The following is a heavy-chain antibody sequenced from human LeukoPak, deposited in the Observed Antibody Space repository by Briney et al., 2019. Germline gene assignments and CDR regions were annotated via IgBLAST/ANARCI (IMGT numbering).Heavy chain of an antibody. CDR1: GFAFSSQA. Sequence: PGLCRRPSCPAAGFAFSSQAMGWVRHPPGKGLEWVSFIRDSGDNSYYADSVKGRFTISRDNSKNTLYMQMISLRADDTAVYYCAKDARRSDGWYFFDHWGQGALVTVSS. CDR2: IRDSGDNS. CDR3: AKDARRSDGWYFFDH. D-gene: IGHD6-19*01. V-gene: IGHV3-23*01. J-gene: IGHJ4*01.